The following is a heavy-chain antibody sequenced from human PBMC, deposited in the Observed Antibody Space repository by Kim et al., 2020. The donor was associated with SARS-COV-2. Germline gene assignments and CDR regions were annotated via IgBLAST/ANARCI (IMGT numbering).Heavy chain of an antibody. CDR2: IYYSGST. J-gene: IGHJ6*02. D-gene: IGHD5-12*01. V-gene: IGHV4-59*08. CDR3: AVVSWLRPRTSYYYGMDV. Sequence: SETLSLTCTVSGGSISSYYWSWIRQPPGKGLEWIGYIYYSGSTNYNPSLKSRVTISVDTSKNQFSLKLSSVTAADTAVYYCAVVSWLRPRTSYYYGMDVWGQGTTVTVSS. CDR1: GGSISSYY.